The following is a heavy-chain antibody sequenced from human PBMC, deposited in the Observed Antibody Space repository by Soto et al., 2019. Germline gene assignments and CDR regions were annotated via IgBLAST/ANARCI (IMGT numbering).Heavy chain of an antibody. CDR1: GGSIGSYY. Sequence: QVQLQESGPGLVKPSETLSLTCSVSGGSIGSYYWSWIRQPPGKGLEWIGYIYYSGSTNYNPSLKSRVTISVDTSNNQFSLKLSSVTAADTAVYYCARGGWRQIDYWGQGTLVTVSS. CDR3: ARGGWRQIDY. D-gene: IGHD3-3*01. CDR2: IYYSGST. V-gene: IGHV4-59*08. J-gene: IGHJ4*02.